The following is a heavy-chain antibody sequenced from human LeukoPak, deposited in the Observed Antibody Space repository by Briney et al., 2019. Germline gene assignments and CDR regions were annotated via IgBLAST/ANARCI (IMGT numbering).Heavy chain of an antibody. V-gene: IGHV3-30*01. CDR1: GFTFGSYA. J-gene: IGHJ4*02. CDR2: ISYDGSNK. D-gene: IGHD6-13*01. CDR3: ARDGVAAAGYFDY. Sequence: GGSLRLSCAASGFTFGSYAMHWVRQAPGKGLEWVAVISYDGSNKYYADSVKGRFTISRDNSKNTLYLQMNSLRAEDTAVYYCARDGVAAAGYFDYWGQGTLVTVSS.